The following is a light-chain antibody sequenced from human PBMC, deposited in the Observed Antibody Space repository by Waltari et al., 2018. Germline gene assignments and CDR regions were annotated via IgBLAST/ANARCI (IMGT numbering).Light chain of an antibody. CDR3: QSFDNRLSGSVV. CDR1: WSDIGAGYD. V-gene: IGLV1-40*01. J-gene: IGLJ2*01. Sequence: QSVLTQPPSVSGAPGQRVTISCTGSWSDIGAGYDVDRYQQLPGSAPKLLIYGNQNRPAGAPNLLSGSKSATSASLAFTVLQAEDEGDYYCQSFDNRLSGSVVFGGGTKLTVL. CDR2: GNQ.